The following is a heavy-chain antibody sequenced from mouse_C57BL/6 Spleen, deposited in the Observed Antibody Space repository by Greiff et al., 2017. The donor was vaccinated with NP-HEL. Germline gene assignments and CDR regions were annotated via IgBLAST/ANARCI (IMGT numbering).Heavy chain of an antibody. D-gene: IGHD2-1*01. Sequence: QVQLQQPGAELVKPGASVKLSCKASGYTFTSYWMHWVKQRPGQGLEWIGMIHPNSGSTNYNEKFKSKATLTVDKSSSTAYMQLSSLTSEDSAVYYCARSGGNYPYYYAMDYWGQGTSVTVSS. CDR2: IHPNSGST. CDR3: ARSGGNYPYYYAMDY. J-gene: IGHJ4*01. V-gene: IGHV1-64*01. CDR1: GYTFTSYW.